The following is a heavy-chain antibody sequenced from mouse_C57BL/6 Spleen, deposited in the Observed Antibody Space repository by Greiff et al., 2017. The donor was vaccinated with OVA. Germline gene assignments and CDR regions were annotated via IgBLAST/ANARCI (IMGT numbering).Heavy chain of an antibody. J-gene: IGHJ1*03. CDR2: IYPGDGDT. CDR3: ARGATVVDWYFDV. D-gene: IGHD1-1*01. CDR1: GYAFSSSW. Sequence: LVESGPELVKPGASVKISCKASGYAFSSSWMNWVKQRPGKGLEWIGRIYPGDGDTNYNGKFKGKATLTADKSSSTAYMQLSSLTSEDSAVYFCARGATVVDWYFDVWGTGTTVTVSS. V-gene: IGHV1-82*01.